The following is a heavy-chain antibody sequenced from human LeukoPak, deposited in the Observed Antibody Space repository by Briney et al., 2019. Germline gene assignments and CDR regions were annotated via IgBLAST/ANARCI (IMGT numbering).Heavy chain of an antibody. Sequence: GGSLRLSCAASGFTFSSYAMSWVRQAPGKGLEWVSAISGSGGSTYYADSVKGRFTISRDNSKNTLYLQMNSLRAEDTAVYYCAKLMDSCGYWLYYFDYWGQGTLVTVSS. J-gene: IGHJ4*02. CDR3: AKLMDSCGYWLYYFDY. CDR2: ISGSGGST. V-gene: IGHV3-23*01. CDR1: GFTFSSYA. D-gene: IGHD3-22*01.